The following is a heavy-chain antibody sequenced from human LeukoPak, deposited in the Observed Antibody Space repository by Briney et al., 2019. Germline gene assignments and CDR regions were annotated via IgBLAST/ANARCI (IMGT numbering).Heavy chain of an antibody. CDR1: GFTFSSYS. D-gene: IGHD2-15*01. CDR3: ASAATQDDY. V-gene: IGHV3-21*04. CDR2: ISSSSSYI. J-gene: IGHJ4*02. Sequence: GGSLRLSCAASGFTFSSYSMNGVRQAPGRGLEWVSSISSSSSYIYYADSVKGRFTIPRDNDKNSLYLQMNSLRAEDTAVYYCASAATQDDYWGQGNLVTVSS.